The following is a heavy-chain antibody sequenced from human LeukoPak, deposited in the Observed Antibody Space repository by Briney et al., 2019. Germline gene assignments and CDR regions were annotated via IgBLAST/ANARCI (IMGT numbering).Heavy chain of an antibody. CDR2: IRGTGGGGNT. Sequence: GGSFRLSCATSGFTFSNYYMIWVRQAPGKGLEWVSSIRGTGGGGNTYSADSVKGRFTTSRDDSKSTLFLQMHSLTAEDTAVYYCTRNGGGLGYWGQGALVTVSS. V-gene: IGHV3-23*01. J-gene: IGHJ4*02. CDR3: TRNGGGLGY. CDR1: GFTFSNYY. D-gene: IGHD3-16*01.